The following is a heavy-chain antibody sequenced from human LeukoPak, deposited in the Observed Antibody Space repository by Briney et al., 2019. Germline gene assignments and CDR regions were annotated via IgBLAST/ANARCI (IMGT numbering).Heavy chain of an antibody. CDR1: GYTFTSYV. J-gene: IGHJ5*02. D-gene: IGHD2-2*03. CDR3: ARSPGYCSSTSCYYWFDP. CDR2: IITYNGNT. Sequence: ASVKVSCKTSGYTFTSYVLSWVRQAPGQGLEWMRCIITYNGNTYYSQKLQGRVTMTTDTSTSTAYMDLRSLRSDDTAVYYCARSPGYCSSTSCYYWFDPWGQGTLVTVSS. V-gene: IGHV1-18*01.